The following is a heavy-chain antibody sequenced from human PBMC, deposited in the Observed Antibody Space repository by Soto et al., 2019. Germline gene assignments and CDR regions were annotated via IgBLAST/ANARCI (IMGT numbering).Heavy chain of an antibody. CDR2: ISGSGGNT. V-gene: IGHV3-23*01. D-gene: IGHD6-13*01. CDR3: AKGLSIAAAGTFDY. J-gene: IGHJ4*02. CDR1: GFTFASYA. Sequence: GGSLRLSCAASGFTFASYAMSWVRQAPGKGLEWVSGISGSGGNTYNADSVKGRFTISRDNSKNTLYLDMISLRAEDTAVYYCAKGLSIAAAGTFDYWGQGTLVTDSS.